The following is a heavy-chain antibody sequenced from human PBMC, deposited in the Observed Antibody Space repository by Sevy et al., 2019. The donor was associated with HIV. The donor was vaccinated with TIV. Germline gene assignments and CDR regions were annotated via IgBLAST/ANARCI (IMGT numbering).Heavy chain of an antibody. Sequence: GGSLRLSCAASGFTFSTYAMYWVRQAPGKGLEYVSAISGGGGNTYYGTSVKGRFTVSRDNAKNTLYLQMASLRAEDMAEYFCARKYHDASGYPRYSMDVWGQGTTVTVSS. D-gene: IGHD3-22*01. CDR3: ARKYHDASGYPRYSMDV. CDR2: ISGGGGNT. V-gene: IGHV3-64*01. J-gene: IGHJ6*02. CDR1: GFTFSTYA.